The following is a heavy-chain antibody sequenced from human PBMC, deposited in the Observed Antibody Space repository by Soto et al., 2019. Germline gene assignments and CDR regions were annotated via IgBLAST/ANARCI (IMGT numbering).Heavy chain of an antibody. Sequence: GGSLRLSCAASGFTFSSYVMTWVRQGPGKGLDWVSGISGSGVDTYYAEPVKGRFTISRDNSKNTLYLQMNSLRAEDTAVYYCAKGRGAVVAPRFDPWGQGTLVTVSS. CDR1: GFTFSSYV. D-gene: IGHD2-21*01. CDR2: ISGSGVDT. CDR3: AKGRGAVVAPRFDP. J-gene: IGHJ5*02. V-gene: IGHV3-23*01.